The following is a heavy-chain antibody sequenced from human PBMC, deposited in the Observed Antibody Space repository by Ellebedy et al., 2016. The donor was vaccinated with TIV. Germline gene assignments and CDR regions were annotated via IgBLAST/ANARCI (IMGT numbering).Heavy chain of an antibody. J-gene: IGHJ6*02. CDR1: GYSFSTYW. CDR3: SRNRGYGMDV. V-gene: IGHV5-10-1*01. Sequence: GESLKISCKASGYSFSTYWITWVRQMPGKGLEWMGKIDPTDSYTNYSPSFQGLVTISADKSASTAYLQWPSLKASDSATYSCSRNRGYGMDVWGHGTTVTVSS. D-gene: IGHD3-10*01. CDR2: IDPTDSYT.